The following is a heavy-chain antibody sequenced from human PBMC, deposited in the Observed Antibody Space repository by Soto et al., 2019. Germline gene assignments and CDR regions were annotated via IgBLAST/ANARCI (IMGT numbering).Heavy chain of an antibody. CDR1: GFTFSSYA. CDR3: ARVGFDY. V-gene: IGHV3-30-3*01. J-gene: IGHJ4*02. Sequence: QVQLVESGGGVVQPGRSLRLSCAASGFTFSSYAMHWVRQAPGKGLEWVAVISYDGSNIYYADSVKGRFTISRDNSKNTLYLQMSGLRAEDTAVYYCARVGFDYWGQGTLVTVSS. CDR2: ISYDGSNI.